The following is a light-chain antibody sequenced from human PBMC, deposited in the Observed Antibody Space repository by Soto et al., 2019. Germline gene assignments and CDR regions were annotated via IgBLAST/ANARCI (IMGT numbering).Light chain of an antibody. V-gene: IGLV2-8*01. J-gene: IGLJ2*01. CDR1: SCDIGGYNF. CDR2: EVN. CDR3: SSYADTNNLV. Sequence: QSALTQPPSASGSPGQSVTISCTGTSCDIGGYNFVSWYQQHPGKAPKLMIDEVNKRPSGVPDRFSGSKSGNTASLTVSGLQAEDEADYYCSSYADTNNLVFGGGTKLTVL.